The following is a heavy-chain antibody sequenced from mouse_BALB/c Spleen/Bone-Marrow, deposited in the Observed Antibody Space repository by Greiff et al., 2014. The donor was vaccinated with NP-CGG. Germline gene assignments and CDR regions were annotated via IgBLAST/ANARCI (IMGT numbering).Heavy chain of an antibody. CDR2: ILPGSDST. V-gene: IGHV1-9*01. J-gene: IGHJ2*01. Sequence: QVQLQQSGAELMKPGASVKISCKAPGYTFSSFWIEWVKQRPGHGLEWIGEILPGSDSTNYNEKFKGKATFTADTSSNTAYMQLSSLASEDSAVYYCARGDRYDVRFDYWGQGTTLTVSS. CDR1: GYTFSSFW. D-gene: IGHD2-14*01. CDR3: ARGDRYDVRFDY.